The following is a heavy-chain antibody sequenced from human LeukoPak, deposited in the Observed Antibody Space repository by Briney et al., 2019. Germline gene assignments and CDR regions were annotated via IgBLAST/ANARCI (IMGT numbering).Heavy chain of an antibody. CDR1: GYSFTSYW. CDR2: IYPDDSDT. CDR3: ARLSGYCSGGRCYYHW. Sequence: GKSLKISCKGSGYSFTSYWIAWVRQMPGKGLEWMGIIYPDDSDTRYSPSFQGQVTMSADKSINTAYLQWSSLKASDTAMYYCARLSGYCSGGRCYYHWWGQGTLVTVSS. V-gene: IGHV5-51*01. D-gene: IGHD2-15*01. J-gene: IGHJ4*02.